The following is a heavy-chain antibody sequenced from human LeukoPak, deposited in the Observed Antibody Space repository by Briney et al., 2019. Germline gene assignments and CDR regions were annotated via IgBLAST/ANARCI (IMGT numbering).Heavy chain of an antibody. CDR1: GYTFTGYY. CDR3: ARQSGAGNWFDP. D-gene: IGHD3-10*01. V-gene: IGHV1-2*02. Sequence: ASVKVSCKASGYTFTGYYIHWVRQAPGQGLEWMGWINPYSGATNYAPKFQGRVTMTRDTSISRGYMELGRVRSDDTAVYYCARQSGAGNWFDPWGQGTLVTVSS. CDR2: INPYSGAT. J-gene: IGHJ5*02.